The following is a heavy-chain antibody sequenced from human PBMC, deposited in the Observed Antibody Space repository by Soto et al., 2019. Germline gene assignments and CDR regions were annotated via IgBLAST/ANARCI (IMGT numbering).Heavy chain of an antibody. CDR1: GFTFDDYA. J-gene: IGHJ4*02. D-gene: IGHD4-17*01. CDR2: ISWNSGSI. Sequence: GGSLRLSCAASGFTFDDYAMHWVRQAPGKGLEWVSGISWNSGSIGYADSVKGRFTISRDNAKNSLYLQMNSLRAEDTALYYCAKDPSVDGASFDYWGQGTLVPVSS. V-gene: IGHV3-9*01. CDR3: AKDPSVDGASFDY.